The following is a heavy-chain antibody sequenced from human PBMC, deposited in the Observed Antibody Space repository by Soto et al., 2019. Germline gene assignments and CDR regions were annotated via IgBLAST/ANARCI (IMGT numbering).Heavy chain of an antibody. D-gene: IGHD3-3*01. CDR2: ISSSSSYT. CDR1: GFTFSDYY. Sequence: GGSLRLSCAASGFTFSDYYMSWIRQAPGKGLEWVSYISSSSSYTNYADSVKGRFTISRDNAKNSLYLQMNSLRAEDTAVYYCARGKPRTTIFGVVIILDYWGQGTLVTVSS. V-gene: IGHV3-11*06. J-gene: IGHJ4*02. CDR3: ARGKPRTTIFGVVIILDY.